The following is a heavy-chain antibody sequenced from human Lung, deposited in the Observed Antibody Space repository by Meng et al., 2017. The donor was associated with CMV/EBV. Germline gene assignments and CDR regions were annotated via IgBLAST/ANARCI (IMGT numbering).Heavy chain of an antibody. CDR1: GGTXSSYA. CDR2: IIPIFGTA. J-gene: IGHJ6*02. V-gene: IGHV1-69*05. CDR3: PTSTTGTTPYYHFYGMDV. D-gene: IGHD1-1*01. Sequence: SXXVSXKASGGTXSSYAISWVRQAPGPGLEWSGGIIPIFGTANYAQRFQGRVTITTDESTSTAYMELSSLRSEDTAVYYCPTSTTGTTPYYHFYGMDVWXQGTXVTVSS.